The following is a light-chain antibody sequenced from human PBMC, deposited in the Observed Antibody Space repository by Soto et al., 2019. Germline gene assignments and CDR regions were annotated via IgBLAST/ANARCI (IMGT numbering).Light chain of an antibody. CDR1: SSDVGAYNS. CDR3: SSYTTNNTYV. CDR2: EVN. J-gene: IGLJ1*01. Sequence: QSVLPQPASVSGSPGQSITVSCTGTSSDVGAYNSVSWYQQEPGKAPKLMIYEVNNRFSGISNRFSGSKSGNTASLTISGLQAEDEADYYCSSYTTNNTYVFGTGTKVTVX. V-gene: IGLV2-14*01.